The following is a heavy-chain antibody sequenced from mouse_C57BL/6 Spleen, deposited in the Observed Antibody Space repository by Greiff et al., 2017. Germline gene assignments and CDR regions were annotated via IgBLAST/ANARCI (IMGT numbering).Heavy chain of an antibody. CDR3: ARGGYGNYDYAMDY. CDR1: GYAFSSYW. J-gene: IGHJ4*01. D-gene: IGHD2-1*01. CDR2: IYPGDGDT. V-gene: IGHV1-80*01. Sequence: VQLQQSGAELVKPGASVKISCKASGYAFSSYWMNWVKQRPGKGLEWIGQIYPGDGDTNYNGKFKGKATLTADKSSITAYMQLSSLTSEDSAVYFCARGGYGNYDYAMDYWGQGTSVTVSS.